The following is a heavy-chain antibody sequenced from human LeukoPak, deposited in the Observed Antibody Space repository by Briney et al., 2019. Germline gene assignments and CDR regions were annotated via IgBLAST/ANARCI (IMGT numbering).Heavy chain of an antibody. D-gene: IGHD6-13*01. CDR1: GYTFTGYY. V-gene: IGHV1-2*02. CDR2: INPNSGGT. CDR3: ARELAAAGTRPWFDP. J-gene: IGHJ5*02. Sequence: KPGASVKVSCKASGYTFTGYYMHWVRQAPGQGLEWMGWINPNSGGTNYAQKFQGRVTMTRDTSISTAYMELSRLRSDDTAVYYCARELAAAGTRPWFDPWGQGTLVTVSS.